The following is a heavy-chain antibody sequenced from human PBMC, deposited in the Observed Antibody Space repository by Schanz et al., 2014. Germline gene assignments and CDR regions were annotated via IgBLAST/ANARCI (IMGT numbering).Heavy chain of an antibody. D-gene: IGHD2-2*01. V-gene: IGHV3-23*04. CDR1: KSTFSSDW. Sequence: EVQLAESGGGLVQPGGSLGLSCEASKSTFSSDWMSWVRQAPGRGLDWVPVFSEGGGGTHSADSVRGRFTISRDNSKNAVYLQMNSLRPGDTAVYYCARESSNDIVLVPGAVFDHWGQGILVTVSS. CDR3: ARESSNDIVLVPGAVFDH. CDR2: FSEGGGGT. J-gene: IGHJ4*02.